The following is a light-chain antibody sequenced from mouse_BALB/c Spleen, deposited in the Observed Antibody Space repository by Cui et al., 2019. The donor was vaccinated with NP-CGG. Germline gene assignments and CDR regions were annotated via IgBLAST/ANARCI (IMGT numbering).Light chain of an antibody. CDR3: ALWYSNHWV. V-gene: IGLV1*01. Sequence: QAVVTQESALTTSPGETVTVTCRSSIGAVTTSNYANWVQEKPDHLFTGLIGGTNNRAPGVPARFSGSLIGDKAALTITGAQTEDEAIYFCALWYSNHWVSGGGTKLTVL. CDR2: GTN. J-gene: IGLJ1*01. CDR1: IGAVTTSNY.